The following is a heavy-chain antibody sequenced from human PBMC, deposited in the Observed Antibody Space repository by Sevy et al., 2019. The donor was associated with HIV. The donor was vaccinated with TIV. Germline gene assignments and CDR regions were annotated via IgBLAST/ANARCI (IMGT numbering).Heavy chain of an antibody. J-gene: IGHJ4*02. CDR2: SSGTGSYI. CDR3: ERDHGYCSGGSCYSGGY. V-gene: IGHV3-21*06. D-gene: IGHD2-15*01. CDR1: GFTFSSYT. Sequence: GGSLRLSCSASGFTFSSYTMIWVRQAPGRGLEWVSASSGTGSYIYYADSVKDRFTISRDNAKNLLYLQMNSLRAEDTAVYYCERDHGYCSGGSCYSGGYWGQGTLVTVSS.